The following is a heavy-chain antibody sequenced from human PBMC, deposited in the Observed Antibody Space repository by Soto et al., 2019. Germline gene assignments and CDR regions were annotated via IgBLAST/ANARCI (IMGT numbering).Heavy chain of an antibody. CDR2: IIPIFGTA. CDR3: ARDLWEGYCSGGSCAGGGGGLMDV. J-gene: IGHJ6*02. CDR1: GGTFSSYA. Sequence: GASVKVSCKASGGTFSSYAISWVRQAPGQGLEWMGGIIPIFGTANYAQKFQGRVTITADESTSTAYMELSSLRSEDTAVYYCARDLWEGYCSGGSCAGGGGGLMDVRAQGTTVTVSS. V-gene: IGHV1-69*13. D-gene: IGHD2-15*01.